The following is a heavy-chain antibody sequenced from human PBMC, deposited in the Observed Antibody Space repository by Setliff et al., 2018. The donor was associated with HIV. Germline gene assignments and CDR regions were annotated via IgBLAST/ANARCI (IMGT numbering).Heavy chain of an antibody. D-gene: IGHD6-13*01. CDR2: IIPIFGTA. J-gene: IGHJ5*02. V-gene: IGHV1-69*13. Sequence: GASVKVSCKASGGTFSSYVISWVRQAPGQGLEWMGGIIPIFGTANYAQKFQGRVTITADESTSTAYMELSSLRSDDTAVYHCARDFSGQQLVGGWFDPWGQGTLFTVSS. CDR1: GGTFSSYV. CDR3: ARDFSGQQLVGGWFDP.